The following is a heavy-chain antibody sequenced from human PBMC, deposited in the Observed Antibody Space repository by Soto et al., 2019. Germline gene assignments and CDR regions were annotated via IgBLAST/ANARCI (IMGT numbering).Heavy chain of an antibody. D-gene: IGHD6-13*01. Sequence: PSETLSLTCTVSGVSISSGGYYWSWIRQHPGKGLEWIGYIYYSGSTYYNPSLKSRVTISVDTPKNQFSLKLSSVTAADMAVYFCARGRGSSHAIGYWGQGTLVTVSS. CDR3: ARGRGSSHAIGY. V-gene: IGHV4-31*03. CDR1: GVSISSGGYY. J-gene: IGHJ4*02. CDR2: IYYSGST.